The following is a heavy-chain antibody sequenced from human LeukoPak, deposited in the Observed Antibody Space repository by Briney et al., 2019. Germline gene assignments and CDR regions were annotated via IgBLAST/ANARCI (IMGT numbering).Heavy chain of an antibody. Sequence: GGSLRLSCAASGFTFGSYGMHWVRQAPGKGLEWVTFIRHDGSNKYYADSVKGRFTIFRDNSKNTLYLQMNTLRAEDTAVYYCAKGVKHIVVLTAQHYFDYWGQGTLVTVSS. V-gene: IGHV3-30*02. D-gene: IGHD2-21*02. J-gene: IGHJ4*02. CDR1: GFTFGSYG. CDR3: AKGVKHIVVLTAQHYFDY. CDR2: IRHDGSNK.